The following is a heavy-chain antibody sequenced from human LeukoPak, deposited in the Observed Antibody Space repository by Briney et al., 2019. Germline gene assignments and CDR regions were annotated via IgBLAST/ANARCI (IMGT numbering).Heavy chain of an antibody. V-gene: IGHV4-34*01. CDR3: ARLSLPLRYSDWLTRGPFDY. Sequence: SETLSLTCAVYGGSFSGYYWSWIRQPPGKGLEWIGEINHSGSTNYNPSLKSRVTISVDTSKNQFSLKLSSVTAADTAVYYCARLSLPLRYSDWLTRGPFDYWGQGTLVTVSS. CDR2: INHSGST. CDR1: GGSFSGYY. J-gene: IGHJ4*02. D-gene: IGHD3-9*01.